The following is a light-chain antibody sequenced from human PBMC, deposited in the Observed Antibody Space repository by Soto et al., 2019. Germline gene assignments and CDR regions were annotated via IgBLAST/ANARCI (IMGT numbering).Light chain of an antibody. J-gene: IGKJ5*01. CDR2: DAS. CDR3: QQYNNWPPIT. CDR1: QSVNSK. V-gene: IGKV3-15*01. Sequence: EIVMTQSPATLSVSPGERVTLSCRASQSVNSKLVWYQQKPGQAPRRLIYDASIRATGVPARFSGSGSGTEFTLTISSLQSEDFAIYYCQQYNNWPPITFGQGTRLEIK.